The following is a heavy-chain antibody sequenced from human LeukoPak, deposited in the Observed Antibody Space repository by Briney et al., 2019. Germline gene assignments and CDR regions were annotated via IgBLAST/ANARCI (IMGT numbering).Heavy chain of an antibody. CDR2: ISYDGSNK. Sequence: GGSLRLSCAASGFTFSSYGKHRVRQAPGKGLEWVAVISYDGSNKYYADSVKGRFTISRDNSKNTLYLQMNSLRAEDTAVYYCAKDALLLWFGELLYIDYWGQGTLVTVSS. J-gene: IGHJ4*02. V-gene: IGHV3-30*18. D-gene: IGHD3-10*01. CDR3: AKDALLLWFGELLYIDY. CDR1: GFTFSSYG.